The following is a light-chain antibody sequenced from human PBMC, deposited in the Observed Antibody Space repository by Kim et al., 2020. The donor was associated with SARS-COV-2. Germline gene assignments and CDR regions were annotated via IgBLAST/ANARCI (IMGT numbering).Light chain of an antibody. Sequence: QSALTQPASVSGSPGQSITISCTGASSDVGNYNLVPWYQQFPGQAPKLIIFEVNKRPSGVSSRFSGSKSGNTAPLSISALQAADESVFFCCSYAETGVVFGGGTQLTVL. CDR2: EVN. V-gene: IGLV2-23*02. J-gene: IGLJ2*01. CDR1: SSDVGNYNL. CDR3: CSYAETGVV.